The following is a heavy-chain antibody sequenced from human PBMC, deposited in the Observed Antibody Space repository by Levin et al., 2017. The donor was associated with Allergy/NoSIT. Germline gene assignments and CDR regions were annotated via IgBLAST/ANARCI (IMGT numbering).Heavy chain of an antibody. CDR3: ARLAAQYGGLGDY. V-gene: IGHV4-4*02. D-gene: IGHD5-12*01. CDR1: GGSISSSNW. J-gene: IGHJ4*02. CDR2: IYHSGST. Sequence: SETLSLTCAVSGGSISSSNWWSWVRQPPGKGLEWIEEIYHSGSTDYNPSLKSRVIISVDKSKNQFSLKLSSVTAADTAVYYCARLAAQYGGLGDYWGQGTLVTVSS.